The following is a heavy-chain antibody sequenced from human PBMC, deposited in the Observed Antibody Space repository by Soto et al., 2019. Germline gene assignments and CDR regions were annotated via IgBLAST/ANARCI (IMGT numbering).Heavy chain of an antibody. V-gene: IGHV4-4*02. J-gene: IGHJ1*01. CDR2: VYHTGTT. CDR1: GDSVSSTHG. Sequence: TSETLSLTCVVSGDSVSSTHGWTWVRQTPGKGLEWIGEVYHTGTTKYNPSLKNRVTISVDKSNNQFSLDLKSVTAADTAVYYCATLPPRIVVTVLPMPSWGQGTLVTVSS. CDR3: ATLPPRIVVTVLPMPS. D-gene: IGHD2-15*01.